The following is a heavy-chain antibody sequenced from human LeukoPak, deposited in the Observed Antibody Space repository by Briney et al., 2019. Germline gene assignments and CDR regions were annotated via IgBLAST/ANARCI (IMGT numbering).Heavy chain of an antibody. CDR3: VRDALNWNYDY. D-gene: IGHD1-7*01. V-gene: IGHV1-2*02. J-gene: IGHJ4*02. CDR1: GYTFTSYD. CDR2: ISPTNGDT. Sequence: ASVKVSCKASGYTFTSYDINWVRQAPGQGLEWMGWISPTNGDTRYAQNFQGRVTMTRDTSISTAYMELSRLRSDDTAVYYCVRDALNWNYDYWGQGTLVAVSS.